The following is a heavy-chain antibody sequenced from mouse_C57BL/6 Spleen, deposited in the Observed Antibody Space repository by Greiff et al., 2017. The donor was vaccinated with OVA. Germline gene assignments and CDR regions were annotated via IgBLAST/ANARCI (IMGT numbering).Heavy chain of an antibody. CDR2: IHPSDSDT. CDR1: GYTFTSYW. V-gene: IGHV1-74*01. D-gene: IGHD1-1*01. J-gene: IGHJ3*01. Sequence: QVQLQQPGAELVKPGASVKVSCKASGYTFTSYWMHWVKQRPGQGLEWMGRIHPSDSDTNYNQKFKGKATLTVDKSSSTAYMQLSSLTSEDSAVYYCAIEGNYYGSSPWFAYWGQGTLVTVSA. CDR3: AIEGNYYGSSPWFAY.